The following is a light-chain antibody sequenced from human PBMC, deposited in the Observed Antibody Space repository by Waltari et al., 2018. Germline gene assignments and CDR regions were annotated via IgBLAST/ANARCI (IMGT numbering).Light chain of an antibody. V-gene: IGLV2-14*03. CDR3: SSYTSSSTVV. J-gene: IGLJ2*01. Sequence: QSALTQPASVSGSPGRSITISCTGTSSDVGGYSYVSLYQQHPGKAPKLMIYDVSARPAGVSNRFSGSTSGNTASLTISGLQAEDEADYYCSSYTSSSTVVFGGGTKLTVL. CDR2: DVS. CDR1: SSDVGGYSY.